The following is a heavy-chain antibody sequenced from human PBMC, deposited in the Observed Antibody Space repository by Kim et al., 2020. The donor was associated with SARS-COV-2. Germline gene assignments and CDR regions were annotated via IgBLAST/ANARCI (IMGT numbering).Heavy chain of an antibody. CDR1: GFTFSSYA. V-gene: IGHV3-30*04. CDR3: ASDRYNWNDDSPGY. D-gene: IGHD1-1*01. CDR2: ISYDGSNK. Sequence: GGSLRLSCAASGFTFSSYAMHWVRQAPGKGLEWVAVISYDGSNKYYADSVKGRFTISRDNSKNTLYLQMNSLRAEDTAVYYCASDRYNWNDDSPGYWGQGTLVTVSS. J-gene: IGHJ4*02.